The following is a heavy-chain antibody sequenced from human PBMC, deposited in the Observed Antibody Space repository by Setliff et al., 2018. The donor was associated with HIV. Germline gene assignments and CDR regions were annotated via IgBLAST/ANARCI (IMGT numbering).Heavy chain of an antibody. J-gene: IGHJ1*01. CDR1: GFTFDDYG. CDR2: INWNGGRT. Sequence: GGSLRLSCTASGFTFDDYGMSWVRQAPGKGLEWVSGINWNGGRTGYADSVKGRFTISRDNAKNSLYLQMNSLRAEDTAVYYCARDLLGATHYFQHWGQGTLVTVSS. CDR3: ARDLLGATHYFQH. D-gene: IGHD1-26*01. V-gene: IGHV3-20*04.